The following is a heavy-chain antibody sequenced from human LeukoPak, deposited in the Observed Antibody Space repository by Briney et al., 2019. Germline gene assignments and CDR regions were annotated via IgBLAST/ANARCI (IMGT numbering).Heavy chain of an antibody. Sequence: PSQTLSVTCDISGESVSSKNGAWNWIRQSPSRGLEWLGRTYYRSKWYTDYAVSMNGRITISPDTSKNQFSLQLNSVTPDDTAVYYCARDVGTSGWHTFDYWGQGTLVTVSP. CDR2: TYYRSKWYT. J-gene: IGHJ4*02. CDR3: ARDVGTSGWHTFDY. V-gene: IGHV6-1*01. D-gene: IGHD6-19*01. CDR1: GESVSSKNGA.